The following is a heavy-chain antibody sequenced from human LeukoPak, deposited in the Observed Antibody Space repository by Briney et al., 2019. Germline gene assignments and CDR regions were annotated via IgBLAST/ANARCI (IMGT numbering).Heavy chain of an antibody. D-gene: IGHD5-12*01. CDR2: INQDGSKE. CDR3: VRDGGVSGYDLLDY. J-gene: IGHJ4*02. CDR1: GFIFSNYW. Sequence: GGSLRLSCTASGFIFSNYWMTWVRQAPGKGLEWVAQINQDGSKEYYIDSVKARFSISRDNARNSLSLQMNSLRAEDTAVYYCVRDGGVSGYDLLDYWGQATLVTVSS. V-gene: IGHV3-7*01.